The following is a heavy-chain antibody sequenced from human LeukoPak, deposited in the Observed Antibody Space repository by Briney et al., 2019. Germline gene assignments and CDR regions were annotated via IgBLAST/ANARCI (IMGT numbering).Heavy chain of an antibody. CDR2: INHSGST. V-gene: IGHV4-34*01. D-gene: IGHD3-22*01. J-gene: IGHJ6*03. Sequence: NPSETLSLTCAVYGGSFSGYYWSWIRQPPGKGLEWIGEINHSGSTNYNPSLKSRVTISVDTSKNQFSLKLSSVTAADTAVYYCAGGHASSGYYPPSYYYYMDVWGKGTTVTVSS. CDR1: GGSFSGYY. CDR3: AGGHASSGYYPPSYYYYMDV.